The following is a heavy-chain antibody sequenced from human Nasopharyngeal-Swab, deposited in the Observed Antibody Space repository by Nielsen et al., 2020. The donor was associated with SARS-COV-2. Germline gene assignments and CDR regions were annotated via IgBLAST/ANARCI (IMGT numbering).Heavy chain of an antibody. D-gene: IGHD5-12*01. J-gene: IGHJ4*02. V-gene: IGHV4-30-2*01. CDR2: IYHSGST. CDR3: ARATDIVATIFDY. Sequence: SATLSLTCAVSGGSISSGGYSWSWIRQPPGKGLEWIGYIYHSGSTYYNPSLKSRVTISVDRSKNQFSLKLSSVTAADTAVYYCARATDIVATIFDYWGQGTLVTVSS. CDR1: GGSISSGGYS.